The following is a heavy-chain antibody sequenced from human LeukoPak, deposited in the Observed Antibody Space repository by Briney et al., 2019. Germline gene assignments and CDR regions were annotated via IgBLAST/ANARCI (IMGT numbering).Heavy chain of an antibody. D-gene: IGHD3-10*01. V-gene: IGHV4-4*07. CDR2: IYSTGTT. Sequence: SETLSLTCTVSGDSIVSYFWSWIRQPAGKGLEWIGRIYSTGTTDYNPTFKTRVTMSVDTSRNQFSLKLSSVTAADTAVYYCARDQYYYGSGSHSNWFDPWGQGTLVTVSS. CDR1: GDSIVSYF. CDR3: ARDQYYYGSGSHSNWFDP. J-gene: IGHJ5*02.